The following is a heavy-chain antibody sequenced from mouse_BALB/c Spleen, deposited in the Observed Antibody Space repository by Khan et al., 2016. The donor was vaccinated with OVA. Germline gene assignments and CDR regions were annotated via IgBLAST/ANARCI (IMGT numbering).Heavy chain of an antibody. V-gene: IGHV2-6-1*01. D-gene: IGHD2-10*01. CDR3: AKQPYYHYNVMDY. J-gene: IGHJ4*01. CDR1: GFSLTNSG. CDR2: IWSDGRS. Sequence: VELVESGPGLVAPSQSLSITCTISGFSLTNSGIHWVCQPPGKGLEWLVVIWSDGRSTYTSALKSRLTLTKDNSRSHVFFKMKSLHTNDTAIYFCAKQPYYHYNVMDYWGQGTSVTVSS.